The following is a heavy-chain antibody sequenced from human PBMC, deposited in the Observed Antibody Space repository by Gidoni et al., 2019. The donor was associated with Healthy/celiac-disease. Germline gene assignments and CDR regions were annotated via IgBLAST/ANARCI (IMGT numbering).Heavy chain of an antibody. D-gene: IGHD2-8*02. Sequence: QVQLQQLGAGLLKPSETLSLTCAVYGGSFSGYYWSWIRQPPGKGLEWIGEINHSGSTNYNPSLKSRVTISVDTSKNQFSLKLSSVTAADTAVYYCARKGGCTGGVCYYPVLYFDYWGQGTLVTVSS. CDR1: GGSFSGYY. CDR3: ARKGGCTGGVCYYPVLYFDY. CDR2: INHSGST. V-gene: IGHV4-34*01. J-gene: IGHJ4*02.